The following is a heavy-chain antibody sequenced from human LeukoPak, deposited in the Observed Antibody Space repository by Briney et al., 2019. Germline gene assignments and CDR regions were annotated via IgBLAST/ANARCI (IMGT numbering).Heavy chain of an antibody. CDR3: AKPYNYGVRGVHFDY. CDR2: ISYNGSNK. CDR1: ALTFSSYD. J-gene: IGHJ4*02. Sequence: GGSLRLSCTGSALTFSSYDMHWVRQAPGKGLEWVAIISYNGSNKYYADSVKGRFTISRDNSKNTLYLEMNSLRAEDTAVYYCAKPYNYGVRGVHFDYRGQGTLVTVSS. D-gene: IGHD4-17*01. V-gene: IGHV3-30*18.